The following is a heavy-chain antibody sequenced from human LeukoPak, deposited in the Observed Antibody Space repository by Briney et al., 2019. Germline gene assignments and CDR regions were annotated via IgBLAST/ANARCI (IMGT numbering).Heavy chain of an antibody. Sequence: GGSLRLSCAASGFTFSSYEMNWVRQAPGKGLEWVSYIGSSGSTIYHADSVRGRFTISRDNAKTSLYLQMSSLRADDTAIYYCARVTSGWSYFDSWGQGTLVTVSS. V-gene: IGHV3-48*03. CDR2: IGSSGSTI. J-gene: IGHJ4*02. D-gene: IGHD6-19*01. CDR3: ARVTSGWSYFDS. CDR1: GFTFSSYE.